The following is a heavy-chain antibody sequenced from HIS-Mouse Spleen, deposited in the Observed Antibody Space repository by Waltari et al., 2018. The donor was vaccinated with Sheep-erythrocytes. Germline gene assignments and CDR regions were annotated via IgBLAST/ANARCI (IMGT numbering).Heavy chain of an antibody. CDR1: GGSISSSRYY. D-gene: IGHD3-22*01. Sequence: QLQLQESGPGLVTPSETLSLTCTVSGGSISSSRYYWGWIRQPPGKGLEWIGSIYYSGSTYYNPSLKSRVTISVDTSKNQFSLKLSSVTAADTAVYYCARLYYYDSSGYYFDYWGQGTLVTVSS. CDR3: ARLYYYDSSGYYFDY. CDR2: IYYSGST. J-gene: IGHJ4*02. V-gene: IGHV4-39*01.